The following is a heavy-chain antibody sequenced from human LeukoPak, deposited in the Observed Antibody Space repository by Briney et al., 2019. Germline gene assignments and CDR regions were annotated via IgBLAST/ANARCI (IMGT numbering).Heavy chain of an antibody. D-gene: IGHD3-22*01. J-gene: IGHJ4*02. CDR3: AKGVSSGYSFGYFDY. CDR2: ISYDGSNK. Sequence: GGSLRLSCAASGFTFSSYGMHWVRQAPGKGLEWVAVISYDGSNKYYADSVKGRFTISRDNSKNTLYLQMNSLRAEDTAVYYCAKGVSSGYSFGYFDYWGQGTLVTVSS. CDR1: GFTFSSYG. V-gene: IGHV3-30*18.